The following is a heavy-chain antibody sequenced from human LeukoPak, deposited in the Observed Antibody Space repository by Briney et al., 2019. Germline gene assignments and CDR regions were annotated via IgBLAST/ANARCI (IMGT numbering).Heavy chain of an antibody. Sequence: GGSLRLSCAASGFTFTSYAMSWARRAPGKGLGCVRSLDGSIGSTYYADSVKGRFTISRDNSKNTLYLQMNSLRAEDTALYYCAKAPPYSSGWFQYYFDYWGQGTLVTVSS. CDR3: AKAPPYSSGWFQYYFDY. CDR2: LDGSIGST. D-gene: IGHD6-19*01. CDR1: GFTFTSYA. J-gene: IGHJ4*02. V-gene: IGHV3-23*01.